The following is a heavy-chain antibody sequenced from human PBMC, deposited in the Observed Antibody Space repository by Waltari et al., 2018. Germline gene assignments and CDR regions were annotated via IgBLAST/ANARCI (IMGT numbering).Heavy chain of an antibody. CDR1: GGSISSSSYY. D-gene: IGHD6-19*01. Sequence: QLQLQESGPGLVKPSETLSLTCTVSGGSISSSSYYWGWIRQPPGKGLEWNGSIYYSGSASCNPSLISQFTISVYTSKYQFSLKLSSVTAADAALYYCARHREDSSGWYYFDYWGQGTLVTVSS. CDR3: ARHREDSSGWYYFDY. J-gene: IGHJ4*02. V-gene: IGHV4-39*01. CDR2: IYYSGSA.